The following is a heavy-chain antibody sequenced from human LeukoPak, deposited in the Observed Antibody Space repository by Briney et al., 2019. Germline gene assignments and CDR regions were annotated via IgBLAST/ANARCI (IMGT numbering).Heavy chain of an antibody. CDR2: ISGSGDNT. Sequence: GSLRLSCAASGFTFSSYAMSWVRQAPGKGLEWVSGISGSGDNTYYADSVKGRFTISRDNSKNTLYVQVNSLGTEDTAAYYCAKGRYYDSSGSFYFDYGGQETLVTVSS. CDR3: AKGRYYDSSGSFYFDY. D-gene: IGHD3-22*01. CDR1: GFTFSSYA. V-gene: IGHV3-23*01. J-gene: IGHJ4*02.